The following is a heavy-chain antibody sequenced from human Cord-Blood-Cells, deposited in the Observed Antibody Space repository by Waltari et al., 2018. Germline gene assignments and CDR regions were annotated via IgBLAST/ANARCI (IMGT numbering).Heavy chain of an antibody. J-gene: IGHJ4*02. CDR2: IYWNDDK. CDR1: GCSRSTSGVG. CDR3: AHRRSYYGSGSYYNSYYYFDY. D-gene: IGHD3-10*01. Sequence: QITLNESGTTLVKRTQTLTLTCTFCGCSRSTSGVGVGWIRQPAGEALEWLALIYWNDDKLYSPSLKSRLTITKDTSKNQVVLTMTNMDPVDTATYYCAHRRSYYGSGSYYNSYYYFDYWGQGTLVTVSS. V-gene: IGHV2-5*01.